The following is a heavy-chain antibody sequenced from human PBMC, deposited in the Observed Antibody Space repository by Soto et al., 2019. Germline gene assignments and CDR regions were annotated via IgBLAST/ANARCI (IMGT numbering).Heavy chain of an antibody. CDR1: GYTFSSYD. V-gene: IGHV1-8*01. D-gene: IGHD3-10*01. Sequence: QVQLVQSGAEVKKPGASVKVSCKASGYTFSSYDINWVRQATGQGLEWMGWMNPNSGDTNYPQKFQGRVTMTRNTPMATAHMELSSLRSDEAVVYYWASGLKFPAPRVRGVNPYYGSYMAGSCEGPNVTVSS. J-gene: IGHJ6*03. CDR2: MNPNSGDT. CDR3: ASGLKFPAPRVRGVNPYYGSYMAG.